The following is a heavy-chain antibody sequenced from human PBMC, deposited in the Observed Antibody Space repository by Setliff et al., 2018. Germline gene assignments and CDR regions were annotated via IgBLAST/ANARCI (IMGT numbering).Heavy chain of an antibody. CDR3: ARSLVGATYSVYFDY. D-gene: IGHD1-26*01. Sequence: PGESLKISCKGSGYSFTSYWISWVRQMPGEGLEWMGRIDPSDSYTNYSPSFQGHVTISADKSISTAYLQWSSLKASDTAIYYCARSLVGATYSVYFDYWGQGALVTVSS. J-gene: IGHJ4*02. CDR2: IDPSDSYT. CDR1: GYSFTSYW. V-gene: IGHV5-10-1*01.